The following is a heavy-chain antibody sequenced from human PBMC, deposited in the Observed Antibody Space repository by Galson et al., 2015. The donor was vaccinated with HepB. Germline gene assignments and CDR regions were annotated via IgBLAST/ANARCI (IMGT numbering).Heavy chain of an antibody. V-gene: IGHV3-30-3*01. CDR1: GFTFSSYA. J-gene: IGHJ3*02. CDR2: ISYDGSNK. Sequence: SLRLSCAASGFTFSSYAMHWVRQAPGKGLEWVAVISYDGSNKYYADSVKGRFTISRDNSKNTLYLQMNSLRAEDTAVYYCAREGYGDSRGAFDIWGLGTMVTVSS. CDR3: AREGYGDSRGAFDI. D-gene: IGHD4-17*01.